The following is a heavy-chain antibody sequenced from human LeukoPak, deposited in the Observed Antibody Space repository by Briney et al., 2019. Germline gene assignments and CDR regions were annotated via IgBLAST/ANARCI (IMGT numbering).Heavy chain of an antibody. CDR2: IGSSSSYI. V-gene: IGHV3-21*01. D-gene: IGHD6-13*01. J-gene: IGHJ4*02. Sequence: GGSLRLSCAASGFTFSSYSMNWVRQAPGKGLEWVSSIGSSSSYIYYADSVKGRFTISRDNAKNSLYLRMNSLRAEDTAVYYCARDTGYSSSWYSDYWGQGTLVTVSS. CDR3: ARDTGYSSSWYSDY. CDR1: GFTFSSYS.